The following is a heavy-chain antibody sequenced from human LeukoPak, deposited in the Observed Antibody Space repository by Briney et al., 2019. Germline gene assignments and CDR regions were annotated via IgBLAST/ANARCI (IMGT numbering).Heavy chain of an antibody. Sequence: GGSLRLSCAASGFTFSSYSMNWVRQAPGKGLEWVSSISSSSSYIYYADSVKGRFTISRDNAKNSLYLQMNSLRAEDTAVYYCARDRSSYYDSSGYSLPDAFDIWGQGTMVTVSS. D-gene: IGHD3-22*01. V-gene: IGHV3-21*01. CDR2: ISSSSSYI. J-gene: IGHJ3*02. CDR1: GFTFSSYS. CDR3: ARDRSSYYDSSGYSLPDAFDI.